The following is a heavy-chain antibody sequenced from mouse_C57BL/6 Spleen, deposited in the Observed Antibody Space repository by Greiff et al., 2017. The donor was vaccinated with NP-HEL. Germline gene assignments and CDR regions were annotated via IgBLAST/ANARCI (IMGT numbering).Heavy chain of an antibody. CDR1: GFSLTSYG. CDR3: ARKGIYYYGSSYPYYAMDY. Sequence: LQESGPGLVQPSQSLSITCTVSGFSLTSYGVHWVRQSPGKGLEWLGVIWSGGSTDYNAAFISRLSISKDNSTSQVFFKMNSLQADDTSIYYCARKGIYYYGSSYPYYAMDYWGQGTSVTVSS. D-gene: IGHD1-1*01. J-gene: IGHJ4*01. CDR2: IWSGGST. V-gene: IGHV2-2*01.